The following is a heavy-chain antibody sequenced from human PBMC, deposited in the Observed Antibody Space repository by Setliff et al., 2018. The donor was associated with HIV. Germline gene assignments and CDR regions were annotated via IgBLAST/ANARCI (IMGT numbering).Heavy chain of an antibody. CDR3: ARDTGQLVYYFDS. V-gene: IGHV3-30*04. Sequence: GGSLRLSCEASGFSFSSYTMNWVRQAPGKGLEWVAVILYDGSNKYYADSVKGRFTISRDNLKKRVYLQMSSLRADDTAVYFCARDTGQLVYYFDSWGQGTLVTVSS. D-gene: IGHD6-6*01. CDR1: GFSFSSYT. J-gene: IGHJ4*02. CDR2: ILYDGSNK.